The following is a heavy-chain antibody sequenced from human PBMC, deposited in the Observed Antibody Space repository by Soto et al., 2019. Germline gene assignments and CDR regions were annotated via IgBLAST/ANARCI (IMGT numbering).Heavy chain of an antibody. V-gene: IGHV4-4*07. J-gene: IGHJ4*02. CDR3: TTDVYDFWSGYFDY. D-gene: IGHD3-3*01. CDR1: GGSINTYY. Sequence: PSETLSLTCTVSGGSINTYYWSWIRQAAGKGLEWIGRIYSGGSTNYNPSLMSRVSVSVDMAKNTLYLQMNSLKTEDPAVYYCTTDVYDFWSGYFDYWGQGTLVTVSS. CDR2: IYSGGST.